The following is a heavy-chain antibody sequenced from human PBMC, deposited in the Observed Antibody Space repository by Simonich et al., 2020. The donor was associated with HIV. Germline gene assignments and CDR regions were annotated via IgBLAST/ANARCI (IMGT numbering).Heavy chain of an antibody. J-gene: IGHJ4*02. D-gene: IGHD3-16*01. CDR1: GFTFSHYG. V-gene: IGHV3-33*01. CDR3: ASDGGTMGDFDF. Sequence: QVQLVESGGGVVQPGRSLRLSCAASGFTFSHYGMHWVGKAPGKGLGWVAVIWSDGNNKYYTDSVKGRFTISRDNSKDTLYLQMNSLRAEDTAVYYCASDGGTMGDFDFWGQGTLVTVSS. CDR2: IWSDGNNK.